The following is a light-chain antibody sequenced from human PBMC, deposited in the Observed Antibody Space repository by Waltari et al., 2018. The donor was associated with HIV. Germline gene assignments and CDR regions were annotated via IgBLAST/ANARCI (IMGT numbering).Light chain of an antibody. V-gene: IGLV2-23*02. CDR2: EVY. J-gene: IGLJ3*02. Sequence: QSALTQPASVSGSPGQSITISCTGSSSDVGSYNLVSWYQHHPGKAPKLMIYEVYHRPSGVSNRFSGSKSGDTAFLTISGLQAEDEAAYYCCSYAGSRTHWVFDGGTKLTVL. CDR3: CSYAGSRTHWV. CDR1: SSDVGSYNL.